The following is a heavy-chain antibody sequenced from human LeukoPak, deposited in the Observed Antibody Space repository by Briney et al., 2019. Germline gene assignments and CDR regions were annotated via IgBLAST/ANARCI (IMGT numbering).Heavy chain of an antibody. D-gene: IGHD3-3*01. Sequence: SETLSLTCTVSGGSISSGSYYWSWIRQPAGNGLEWIGRIYTSGSTNYNPSLKSRVTISVDTSKNQFSLKLSSVTAADTAVYYCAGYDFWSGLDYWGQGTLVTVSS. CDR2: IYTSGST. J-gene: IGHJ4*02. CDR1: GGSISSGSYY. V-gene: IGHV4-61*02. CDR3: AGYDFWSGLDY.